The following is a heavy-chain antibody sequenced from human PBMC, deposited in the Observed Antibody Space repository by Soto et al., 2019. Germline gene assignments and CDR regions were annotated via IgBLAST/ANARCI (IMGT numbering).Heavy chain of an antibody. CDR3: ARDLGGPDY. J-gene: IGHJ4*02. Sequence: HPGGSLRLSCAASGFTFNNYAMIWVRQAPGKGLEWVSYISRSSSTIFYADSVKGRFIISRDIARNTLSLQMNSLRADDTAVYYCARDLGGPDYWGRGTSVTVSS. CDR2: ISRSSSTI. CDR1: GFTFNNYA. V-gene: IGHV3-48*04. D-gene: IGHD3-16*01.